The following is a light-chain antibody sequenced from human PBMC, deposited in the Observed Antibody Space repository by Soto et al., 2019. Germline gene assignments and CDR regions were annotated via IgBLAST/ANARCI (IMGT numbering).Light chain of an antibody. CDR3: SSYTSSSTYV. CDR1: SSDVAAYNY. Sequence: QSALTQPASVSGSPGQSITISCTGTSSDVAAYNYVSWYQQHPGTAPKLMIYDVSNRPSGVSDRFSGSKSGNTAALTISGLQGEDEADYYCSSYTSSSTYVSGTGTKLTVL. J-gene: IGLJ1*01. CDR2: DVS. V-gene: IGLV2-14*01.